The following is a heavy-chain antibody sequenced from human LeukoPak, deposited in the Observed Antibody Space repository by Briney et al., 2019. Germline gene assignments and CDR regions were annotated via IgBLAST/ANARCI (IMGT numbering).Heavy chain of an antibody. V-gene: IGHV3-48*03. CDR3: ARAGYSYAPSFDY. CDR1: GFTFSSYE. D-gene: IGHD5-18*01. Sequence: PGGSLRLSCAASGFTFSSYEMNWVRQAPGKGLEWVSYISSSGSTIYYADSVKGRFTIPRDNTKNSLYLLMNSLRAEDTAVYYCARAGYSYAPSFDYWGQGTLVTVSS. J-gene: IGHJ4*02. CDR2: ISSSGSTI.